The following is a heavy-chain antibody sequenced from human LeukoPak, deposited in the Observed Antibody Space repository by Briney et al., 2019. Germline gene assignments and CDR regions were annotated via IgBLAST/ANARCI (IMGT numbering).Heavy chain of an antibody. V-gene: IGHV3-23*01. CDR3: ARGSNSGSFRPDF. CDR2: IRAGDGST. CDR1: GFTFVSHA. J-gene: IGHJ4*02. Sequence: GGSVRLSCAASGFTFVSHAMSWVRQAPGKGLGWVSGIRAGDGSTYYAESVKGRFTSSRDNSKNTLYLQMNSLRAEDTAVYYCARGSNSGSFRPDFWGQGTLVTVSS. D-gene: IGHD1-26*01.